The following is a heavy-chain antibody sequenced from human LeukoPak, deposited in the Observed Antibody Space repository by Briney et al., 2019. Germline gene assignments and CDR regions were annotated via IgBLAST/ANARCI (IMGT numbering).Heavy chain of an antibody. CDR3: ARARGGSGSYYELNFDY. J-gene: IGHJ4*02. D-gene: IGHD3-10*01. CDR2: INHSGST. CDR1: GGSFSGYY. V-gene: IGHV4-34*01. Sequence: PSETLSLTCAVYGGSFSGYYWSWIRQPPGKGLEWIGEINHSGSTNYNPSLKSRVTISVDTSKSQFSLKLSSVTAADTAVYYCARARGGSGSYYELNFDYWGQGTLVTVSS.